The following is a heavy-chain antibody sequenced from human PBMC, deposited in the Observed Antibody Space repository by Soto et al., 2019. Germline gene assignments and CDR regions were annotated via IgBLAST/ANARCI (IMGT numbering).Heavy chain of an antibody. CDR2: ISGSGGST. Sequence: TGGSLRLSCAASGFTFGSYAMSWVRQAPGKWLEWVSAISGSGGSTYYADSVKGRFTISRDNSKNTLYLQMNSLRAEDTAVYYCAKVYGSGSYSYYYYYMDVWGKGTTVTVSS. CDR3: AKVYGSGSYSYYYYYMDV. CDR1: GFTFGSYA. J-gene: IGHJ6*03. D-gene: IGHD3-10*01. V-gene: IGHV3-23*01.